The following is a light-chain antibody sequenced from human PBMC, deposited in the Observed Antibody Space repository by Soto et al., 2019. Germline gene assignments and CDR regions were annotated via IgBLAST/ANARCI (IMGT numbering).Light chain of an antibody. Sequence: QSALTQPRSVSGSPGQSVTISCTGTSSDVGGYNYVSWYQQHPGKAPKLMIYDVSKRPSGVPDRFSGSKSGNTAFLTISGLQAEDEADYYCFSYAGSDTYVVFGRGTKLTVL. J-gene: IGLJ2*01. CDR2: DVS. CDR1: SSDVGGYNY. CDR3: FSYAGSDTYVV. V-gene: IGLV2-11*01.